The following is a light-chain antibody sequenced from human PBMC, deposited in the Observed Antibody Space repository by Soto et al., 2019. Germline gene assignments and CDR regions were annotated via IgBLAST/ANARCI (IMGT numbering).Light chain of an antibody. CDR3: QQLNSYPIT. CDR2: AAS. Sequence: IQLTQSPSSLSASLGDRVTITWGASQGISSYLAWYQQKPGKAPKLLIYAASTLQSGVPSRFSGSGSGTDFTLTISSLQTEDFATYYCQQLNSYPITFGQGTRLEIK. CDR1: QGISSY. V-gene: IGKV1-9*01. J-gene: IGKJ5*01.